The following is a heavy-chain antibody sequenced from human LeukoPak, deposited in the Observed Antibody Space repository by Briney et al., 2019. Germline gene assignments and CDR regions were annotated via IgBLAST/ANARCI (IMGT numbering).Heavy chain of an antibody. Sequence: ASVTLRCTAFWDTFIGYYIHLVRQAPGQGLEWMGWINPNSGGTNYAQDFHGRVTMTRDTSISTAYMELSRLRSDDTAVYYCATAGDGGDLAGGQGTLVTVSS. CDR3: ATAGDGGDLA. CDR1: WDTFIGYY. V-gene: IGHV1-2*02. CDR2: INPNSGGT. J-gene: IGHJ4*02. D-gene: IGHD2-21*02.